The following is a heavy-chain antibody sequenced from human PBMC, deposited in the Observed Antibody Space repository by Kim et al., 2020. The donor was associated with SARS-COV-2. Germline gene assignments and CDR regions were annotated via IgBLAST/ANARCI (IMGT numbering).Heavy chain of an antibody. CDR1: GFTLSSYS. V-gene: IGHV3-48*02. Sequence: GGSLRLSCAASGFTLSSYSMNWVRQAPGKGLEWVSYISSSSSTIYYADSVKGRFTISRDNAKNSLYLQMNSLRDEDTAVYYCARDFPLYGDYGSYFDYWGQGTLVTVSS. D-gene: IGHD4-17*01. J-gene: IGHJ4*02. CDR2: ISSSSSTI. CDR3: ARDFPLYGDYGSYFDY.